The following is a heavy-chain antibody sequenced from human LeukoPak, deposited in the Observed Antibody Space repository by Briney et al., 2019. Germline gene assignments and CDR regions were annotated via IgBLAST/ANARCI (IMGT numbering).Heavy chain of an antibody. D-gene: IGHD1-26*01. Sequence: PGGSLRLSCAASGFTFSSYGMHWVRQAPGKGLEWVSSISSRSSYIYYADSVKGRFTISRDDAKNSLYLEMNSLRTEDTAVYYCATTEIRGQGTLVTVSS. J-gene: IGHJ4*02. V-gene: IGHV3-21*01. CDR2: ISSRSSYI. CDR1: GFTFSSYG. CDR3: ATTEI.